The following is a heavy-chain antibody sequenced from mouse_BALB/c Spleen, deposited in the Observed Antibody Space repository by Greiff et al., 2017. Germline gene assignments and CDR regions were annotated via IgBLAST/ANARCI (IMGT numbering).Heavy chain of an antibody. CDR1: GYSFTGYY. Sequence: EVQLQQSGPELVKPGASVKISCKASGYSFTGYYMHWVKQSHVKSLEWIGRINPYNGATSYNQNFKDKASLTVDKSSSTAYMELHSLTSEDSAVYYCARAPNSLPSWFAYWGQGTLVTVSA. CDR3: ARAPNSLPSWFAY. J-gene: IGHJ3*01. CDR2: INPYNGAT. V-gene: IGHV1-31*01. D-gene: IGHD2-1*01.